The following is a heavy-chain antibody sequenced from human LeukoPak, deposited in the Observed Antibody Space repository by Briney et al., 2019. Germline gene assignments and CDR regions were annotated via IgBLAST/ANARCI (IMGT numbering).Heavy chain of an antibody. CDR3: ARDGDYGDYGGWFDP. CDR2: IYYSGST. Sequence: SETLSLTCTVSGGSISSGGYYWSWIRQHPGKGLGWIGYIYYSGSTYYNPSLKSRVTISVDTSKNQFSLKLSSVTAADTAVYYCARDGDYGDYGGWFDPWGQGTLVTVSS. V-gene: IGHV4-31*03. D-gene: IGHD4-17*01. CDR1: GGSISSGGYY. J-gene: IGHJ5*02.